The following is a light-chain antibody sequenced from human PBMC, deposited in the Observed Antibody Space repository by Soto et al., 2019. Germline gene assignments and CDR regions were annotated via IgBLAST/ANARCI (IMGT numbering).Light chain of an antibody. J-gene: IGKJ1*01. CDR2: DAS. Sequence: EFVLTQSPGTLSLSPGERATLXXRASQTVRNNYLAWYQQKPGQAPRLXIYDASNRATGIPVRFSGSGSGADFTLTISSLEPEDFAVYYCQQRSNLPWTFGQGTKVDIK. CDR1: QTVRNNY. V-gene: IGKV3-11*01. CDR3: QQRSNLPWT.